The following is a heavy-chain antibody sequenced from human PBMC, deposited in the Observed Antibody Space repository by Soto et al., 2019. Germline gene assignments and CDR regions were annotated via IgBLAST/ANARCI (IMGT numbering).Heavy chain of an antibody. V-gene: IGHV4-4*02. Sequence: SETLSLTCAVSGVSIGSPNWWTWVRQAPGKGLEWIGEMWPSGGTTYNPSLRNRVTISVDNSKNHLSLTLTSVTAADTAIYYCARCLRCSNGGRFDPWGQGALVTVSS. D-gene: IGHD2-8*01. CDR1: GVSIGSPNW. CDR3: ARCLRCSNGGRFDP. CDR2: MWPSGGT. J-gene: IGHJ5*02.